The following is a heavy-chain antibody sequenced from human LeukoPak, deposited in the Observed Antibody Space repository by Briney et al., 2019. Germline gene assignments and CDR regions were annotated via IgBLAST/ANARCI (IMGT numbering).Heavy chain of an antibody. D-gene: IGHD6-13*01. CDR1: GGTFSSYT. CDR3: ARDPSDSSSWIKGYFQH. V-gene: IGHV1-69*04. J-gene: IGHJ1*01. CDR2: IIPILGIA. Sequence: SVKVSCKASGGTFSSYTISWVRQAPGQGLEWMGRIIPILGIANYAQTFQGRVTITADKSTSTAYMELSSPRSEDTAVYYCARDPSDSSSWIKGYFQHWGQGTLVTVSS.